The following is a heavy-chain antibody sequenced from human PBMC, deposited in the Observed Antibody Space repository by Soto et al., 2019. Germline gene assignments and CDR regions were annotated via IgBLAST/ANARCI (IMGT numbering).Heavy chain of an antibody. CDR3: ARSVVVVTSFDY. CDR1: GYTFTRYG. J-gene: IGHJ4*02. CDR2: INAGNGNT. Sequence: ASVKASCKASGYTFTRYGISWVRQAPGQGLEWMGWINAGNGNTKYSQKFQGRVTITRDTSASTAYMELSSLRSEDTAVHYYARSVVVVTSFDYWGQGTLVTVSS. D-gene: IGHD3-22*01. V-gene: IGHV1-3*01.